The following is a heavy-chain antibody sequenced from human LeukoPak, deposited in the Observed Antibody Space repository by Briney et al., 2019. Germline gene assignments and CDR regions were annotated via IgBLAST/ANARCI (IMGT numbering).Heavy chain of an antibody. CDR3: AKGTSTVVTPNYYYYYSMDV. D-gene: IGHD4-23*01. CDR2: IYTSGST. V-gene: IGHV4-4*07. CDR1: GGSISSYY. Sequence: PSETLSLTCTVSGGSISSYYWSWIRQPAGKGLEWIGRIYTSGSTNYNPSLKSRVTMSVDTSRNQFSLKLSSVTAADTAVYYCAKGTSTVVTPNYYYYYSMDVWGKGTTVTVSS. J-gene: IGHJ6*03.